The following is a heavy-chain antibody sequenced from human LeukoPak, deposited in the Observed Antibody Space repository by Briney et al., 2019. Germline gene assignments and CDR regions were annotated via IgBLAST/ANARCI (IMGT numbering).Heavy chain of an antibody. J-gene: IGHJ5*02. Sequence: GRCLRLSRAASGFTFSDYYMSWIRQAPGQGLDWISYISSGSNTIFHADFVQGRFTISRDNTKNSLFLQMNSLRADDTAVYFCARDRSSYSDSWGQGTLVTVSS. D-gene: IGHD1-26*01. V-gene: IGHV3-11*04. CDR3: ARDRSSYSDS. CDR1: GFTFSDYY. CDR2: ISSGSNTI.